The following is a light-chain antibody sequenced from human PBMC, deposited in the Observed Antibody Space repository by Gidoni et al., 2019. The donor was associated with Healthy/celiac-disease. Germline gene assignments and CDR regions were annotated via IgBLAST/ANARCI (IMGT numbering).Light chain of an antibody. CDR2: DAS. CDR1: QSVSSY. V-gene: IGKV3-11*01. J-gene: IGKJ1*01. CDR3: QQRSNWPPTXT. Sequence: EIVLTQSPATLSLTPWERATLSCRASQSVSSYLAWYQQKPGQAPRLLIYDASNRATGIPARFSGSGSGTDFTLTISSLEPEDFAVYYCQQRSNWPPTXTFGQGTKVEIK.